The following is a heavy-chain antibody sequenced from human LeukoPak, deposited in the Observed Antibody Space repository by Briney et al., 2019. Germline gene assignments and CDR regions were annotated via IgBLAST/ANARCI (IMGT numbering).Heavy chain of an antibody. Sequence: SQTLSLTCAISGDSVSSNSGTWNWIRQSPARGLEWLGRTYYRSKWYNDYAVSVRSRITINPDTSKNQFSLQLKSVTPEDTAVYYCTRGYYYNSGSSAYYHGLDVWGQGTTVTVSS. CDR3: TRGYYYNSGSSAYYHGLDV. CDR1: GDSVSSNSGT. D-gene: IGHD3-10*01. J-gene: IGHJ6*02. V-gene: IGHV6-1*01. CDR2: TYYRSKWYN.